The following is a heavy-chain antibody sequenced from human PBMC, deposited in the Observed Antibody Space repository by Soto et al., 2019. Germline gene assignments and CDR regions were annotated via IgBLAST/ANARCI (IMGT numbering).Heavy chain of an antibody. CDR1: GASISSSS. CDR3: ARSGNYRLDC. D-gene: IGHD1-26*01. V-gene: IGHV3-48*01. Sequence: PSETMSLTCTVSGASISSSSYYWGWIRQPPGKGLEWISYISTSGSSIYYADSVKGRFTISRDNAKNSLYLQMNSLRAEDTAVYYCARSGNYRLDCWGQGTLVTVSS. CDR2: ISTSGSSI. J-gene: IGHJ4*02.